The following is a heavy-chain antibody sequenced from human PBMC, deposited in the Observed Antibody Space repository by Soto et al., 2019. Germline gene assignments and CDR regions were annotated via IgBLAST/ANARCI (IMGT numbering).Heavy chain of an antibody. J-gene: IGHJ5*02. CDR2: IYYSGST. V-gene: IGHV4-59*01. D-gene: IGHD2-2*01. CDR3: ARANVVVPAAMPNWFDP. Sequence: SETLSLTCTVSGGSISSYYWSWIRQPPGKGLEWIGYIYYSGSTNYNPSLKSRVTISVDTSKNQFSLKLSSVIAADTAVYYCARANVVVPAAMPNWFDPWGQGTLVTVSS. CDR1: GGSISSYY.